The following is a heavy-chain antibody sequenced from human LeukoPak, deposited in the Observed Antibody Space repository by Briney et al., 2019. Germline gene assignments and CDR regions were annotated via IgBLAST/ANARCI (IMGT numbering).Heavy chain of an antibody. D-gene: IGHD2-2*02. CDR3: ARGRYCSSTSCYKVYYYYMDV. J-gene: IGHJ6*03. CDR2: ISGYNGNT. Sequence: ASVKVSCKASGYTFTSYGISWVLQAPGQGLEWMGWISGYNGNTNYAQKLQGRVTMTTDTSTRTAYMELRSLRSDDTAVYYCARGRYCSSTSCYKVYYYYMDVWGKGTTVTVSS. CDR1: GYTFTSYG. V-gene: IGHV1-18*01.